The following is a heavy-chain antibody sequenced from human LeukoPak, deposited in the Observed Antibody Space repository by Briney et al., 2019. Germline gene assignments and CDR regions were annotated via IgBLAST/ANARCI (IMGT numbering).Heavy chain of an antibody. Sequence: GRSLRLSCAASGFTFSSYGMHWVHQASGKGLEWVAVISYDGSNKYYADSGKGRFTISRDNSKNTLYLQMNSLRAEDTAVYYCARATFCSGGSCYEGGSFDYWGQGTLVTVSS. D-gene: IGHD2-15*01. CDR1: GFTFSSYG. CDR2: ISYDGSNK. V-gene: IGHV3-30*03. J-gene: IGHJ4*02. CDR3: ARATFCSGGSCYEGGSFDY.